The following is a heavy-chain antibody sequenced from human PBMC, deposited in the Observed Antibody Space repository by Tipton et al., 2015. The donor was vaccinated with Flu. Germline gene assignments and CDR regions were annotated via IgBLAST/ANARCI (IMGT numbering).Heavy chain of an antibody. D-gene: IGHD3-3*01. V-gene: IGHV3-7*01. CDR1: GFTFSSYW. J-gene: IGHJ4*02. CDR2: IKQDGSEK. CDR3: AREADFWSGYYQRQNYFDY. Sequence: CAASGFTFSSYWMSWVRQAPGKGLEWVANIKQDGSEKYYVDSVKGRFTISRDNAKNSLYLQMNSLRAEDTAVYYCAREADFWSGYYQRQNYFDYWGQGTLVTVSS.